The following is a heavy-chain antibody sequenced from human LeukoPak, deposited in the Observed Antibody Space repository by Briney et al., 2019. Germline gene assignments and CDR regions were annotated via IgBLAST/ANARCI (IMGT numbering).Heavy chain of an antibody. Sequence: GGSLRLSCAASGFTFNNYAMSWIRQAPGKGLEWVSALSASGGTTYYADSVKGRFTISRDNSENTLYLQMNSLRAEDTAVYYCAREPREYCSRIACPNWFESWGQGTLVTVSS. D-gene: IGHD2-2*01. CDR2: LSASGGTT. CDR3: AREPREYCSRIACPNWFES. V-gene: IGHV3-23*01. J-gene: IGHJ5*01. CDR1: GFTFNNYA.